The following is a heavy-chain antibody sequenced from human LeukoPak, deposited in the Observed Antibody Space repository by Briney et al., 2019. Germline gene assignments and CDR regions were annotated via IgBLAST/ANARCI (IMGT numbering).Heavy chain of an antibody. D-gene: IGHD6-6*01. CDR2: IYTSRSN. V-gene: IGHV4-61*02. J-gene: IGHJ5*02. CDR3: AGDSSSFRWFDP. CDR1: GGSISSGSYY. Sequence: SETLSLTCTVSGGSISSGSYYWSWIRQPPGKGLEWIGRIYTSRSNNYNPSLKSRVTISVDTTKTQFSLNLSSVTDADTAVYDCAGDSSSFRWFDPWAREPCSPSPQ.